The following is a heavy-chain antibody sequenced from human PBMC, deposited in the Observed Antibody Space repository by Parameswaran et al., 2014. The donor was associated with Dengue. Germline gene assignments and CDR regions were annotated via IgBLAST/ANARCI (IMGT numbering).Heavy chain of an antibody. D-gene: IGHD3-10*01. CDR2: INTNTGNP. CDR3: ARGSYGSGSYYNVEWFDP. J-gene: IGHJ5*02. V-gene: IGHV7-4-1*02. Sequence: WVRQAPGQGLEWMGWINTNTGNPTYAQGFTGRFVFSLDTSVSTAYLQISSLKAEDTAVYYCARGSYGSGSYYNVEWFDPWGQGTLVTVSS.